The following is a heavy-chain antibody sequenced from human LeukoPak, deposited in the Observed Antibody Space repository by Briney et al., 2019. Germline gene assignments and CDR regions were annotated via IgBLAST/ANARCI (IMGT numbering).Heavy chain of an antibody. CDR2: IYYSGST. D-gene: IGHD3-10*01. CDR1: GGSISSSSYY. CDR3: ARPEGIGGYFDY. Sequence: PSETLSLTCTVSGGSISSSSYYWGWIRQPPGKGLEWIGSIYYSGSTYYNPSLKSRVTISVDTSKNQFSLKLSSVTAADTAVYYCARPEGIGGYFDYWGQGTLVTVSS. V-gene: IGHV4-39*01. J-gene: IGHJ4*02.